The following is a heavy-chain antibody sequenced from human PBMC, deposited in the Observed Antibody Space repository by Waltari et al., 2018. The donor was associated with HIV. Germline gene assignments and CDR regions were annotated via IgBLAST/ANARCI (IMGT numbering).Heavy chain of an antibody. CDR3: ARGRDIVVVTALLGRYYGMDV. J-gene: IGHJ6*02. Sequence: QVQLVQSGAEVKKPGASVKVSCKASGYTFTSYYMHWVRQAPGQGLEWMGIINPSGGSTRYAQKFQGRVTMTRDTSTSTVYMELSSLRSEDTAVYYCARGRDIVVVTALLGRYYGMDVWGQGTTVTVSS. CDR2: INPSGGST. D-gene: IGHD2-21*02. CDR1: GYTFTSYY. V-gene: IGHV1-46*01.